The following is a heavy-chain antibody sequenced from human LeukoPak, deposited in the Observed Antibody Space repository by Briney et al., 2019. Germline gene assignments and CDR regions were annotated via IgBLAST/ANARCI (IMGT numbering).Heavy chain of an antibody. V-gene: IGHV4-59*01. CDR2: IYYSGST. D-gene: IGHD3-10*01. Sequence: SETLSLTCTVSGGSISSYHWSWIRQPPGKGLEWIGYIYYSGSTNYNPSLKSRVTISVDASKNQFSLKLSSVTAADTAVYYCAREHGSGSYYKDGGPFDYWGQGTLVTVSS. J-gene: IGHJ4*02. CDR3: AREHGSGSYYKDGGPFDY. CDR1: GGSISSYH.